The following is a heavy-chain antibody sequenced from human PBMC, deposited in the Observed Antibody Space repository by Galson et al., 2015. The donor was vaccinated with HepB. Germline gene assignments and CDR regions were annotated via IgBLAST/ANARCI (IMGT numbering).Heavy chain of an antibody. V-gene: IGHV4-34*01. J-gene: IGHJ4*02. CDR3: ARGPASVVYDYVWGSSRQPLYYLDS. CDR1: GGSFSGYY. Sequence: SETLSLTCAVYGGSFSGYYWSWIRQPPGKGLEWIGEINHSGSTNDNPSLKSRITISVDTSKNQFSLRLTSVTAADAAVYYCARGPASVVYDYVWGSSRQPLYYLDSWGQGTLLTVSS. CDR2: INHSGST. D-gene: IGHD3-16*02.